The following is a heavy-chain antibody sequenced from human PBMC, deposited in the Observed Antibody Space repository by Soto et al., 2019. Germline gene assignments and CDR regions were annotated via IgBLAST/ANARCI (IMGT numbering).Heavy chain of an antibody. V-gene: IGHV4-34*01. Sequence: SETLSLTCAVYGGSFSGYYWSWIRQPPGKGLEWIGEINHSGSTNYNPSLKSRVTISVDTSKNQFSLKLSSVTAADTAVYYCARRRGYSCGYGRDYGMDVWGQGTTVTVSS. J-gene: IGHJ6*02. D-gene: IGHD5-18*01. CDR1: GGSFSGYY. CDR2: INHSGST. CDR3: ARRRGYSCGYGRDYGMDV.